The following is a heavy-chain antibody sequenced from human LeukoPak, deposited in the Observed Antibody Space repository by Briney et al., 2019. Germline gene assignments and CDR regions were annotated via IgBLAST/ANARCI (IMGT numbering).Heavy chain of an antibody. Sequence: PSETLSLTCAVYGGSFSGYYWSWIRQPPGKGLEWIGSIYYSGRTYYNPSLRSRVTISVDTSKNQFSLKLSSVTAADTAVYYCARDAGVVVAATPNYFDYWGPGTLVTVSS. CDR2: IYYSGRT. CDR1: GGSFSGYY. J-gene: IGHJ4*02. CDR3: ARDAGVVVAATPNYFDY. D-gene: IGHD2-15*01. V-gene: IGHV4-34*01.